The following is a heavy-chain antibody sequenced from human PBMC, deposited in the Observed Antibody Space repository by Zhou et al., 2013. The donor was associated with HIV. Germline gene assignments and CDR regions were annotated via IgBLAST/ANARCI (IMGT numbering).Heavy chain of an antibody. CDR1: GYTFTSYD. D-gene: IGHD6-13*01. CDR2: MNPNSGNT. J-gene: IGHJ4*02. CDR3: ARGIAAAGAYYFDY. V-gene: IGHV1-8*01. Sequence: QVQLVQSGAEVKKPGASVKVSCKASGYTFTSYDINWVRQATGQGLEWMGWMNPNSGNTGYAQKFQGRVTMTRNTSISTACMELSSLRSEDTAVYYCARGIAAAGAYYFDYWGQGTLVTVSS.